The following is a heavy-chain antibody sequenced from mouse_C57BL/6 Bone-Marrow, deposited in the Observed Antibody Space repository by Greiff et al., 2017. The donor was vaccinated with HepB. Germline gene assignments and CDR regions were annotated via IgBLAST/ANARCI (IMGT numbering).Heavy chain of an antibody. CDR1: GFSLTSYG. D-gene: IGHD3-3*01. CDR2: IWSGGST. Sequence: QVHVKQSGPGLVQPSQSLSITCTVSGFSLTSYGVHWVRQSPGKGLEWLGVIWSGGSTDYNAAFISRLSISQDNSKSQVFFKMNSLQADDTAIYYCARGRDVNFDYWGQGTTLTVSS. J-gene: IGHJ2*01. CDR3: ARGRDVNFDY. V-gene: IGHV2-2*01.